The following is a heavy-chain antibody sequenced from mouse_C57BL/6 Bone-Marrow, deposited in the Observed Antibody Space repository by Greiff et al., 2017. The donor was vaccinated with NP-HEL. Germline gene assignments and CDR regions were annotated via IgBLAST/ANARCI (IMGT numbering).Heavy chain of an antibody. V-gene: IGHV1-64*01. CDR3: ARRDYGSFPLYYFDY. CDR2: IHPNSGST. CDR1: GYTFTSYW. D-gene: IGHD1-1*01. J-gene: IGHJ2*01. Sequence: QVQLKQSGAELVKPGASVKLSCKASGYTFTSYWMHWVKQRPGQGLEWIGMIHPNSGSTNYNEKFKSKATLTVDKSSSTAYMQLSSLTSEDSAVYYCARRDYGSFPLYYFDYWGQGTTLTVSS.